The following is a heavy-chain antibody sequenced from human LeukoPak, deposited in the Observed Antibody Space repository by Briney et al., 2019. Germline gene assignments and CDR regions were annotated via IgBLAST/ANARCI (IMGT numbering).Heavy chain of an antibody. CDR1: GCSISSYY. V-gene: IGHV4-59*08. CDR3: ARLPGIAVAGTLSGLSYGMDV. CDR2: IYYSGST. D-gene: IGHD6-19*01. J-gene: IGHJ6*02. Sequence: SETLSLTCTVSGCSISSYYWSWIRQPPGKGLEWIGYIYYSGSTNYNPSLKSRVTISVDTSKNQFSLKLSSVTAADTAVYYCARLPGIAVAGTLSGLSYGMDVWGQGTTVTVSS.